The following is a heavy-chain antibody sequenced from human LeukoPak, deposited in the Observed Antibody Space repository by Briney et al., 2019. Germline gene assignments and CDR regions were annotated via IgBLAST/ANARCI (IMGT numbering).Heavy chain of an antibody. CDR3: ARDVGFNNGWPA. V-gene: IGHV3-48*03. Sequence: GGSLRLSCVASGFSFRTYEMNWVRQAPGKGLEWISYISVGGSDEDYADSVKGRFSISRDNAKNSLFLQMNSLRVEDTAVYYCARDVGFNNGWPAWGQGTLVSVSS. D-gene: IGHD6-19*01. CDR1: GFSFRTYE. J-gene: IGHJ5*02. CDR2: ISVGGSDE.